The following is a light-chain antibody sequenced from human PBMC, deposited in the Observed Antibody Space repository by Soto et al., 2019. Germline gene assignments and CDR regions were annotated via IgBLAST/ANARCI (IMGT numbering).Light chain of an antibody. V-gene: IGLV4-69*01. CDR2: LDSDGSH. Sequence: QAVVTQSPSASASLGASVKLTCTLSSGHSTYAIAWHQQQPEKGPRYLMKLDSDGSHSKGDGIPDRFSGSSSGAERYLTISSRQYEEEADYYYQTWAPVADWVFGGGTKLTVL. J-gene: IGLJ3*02. CDR1: SGHSTYA. CDR3: QTWAPVADWV.